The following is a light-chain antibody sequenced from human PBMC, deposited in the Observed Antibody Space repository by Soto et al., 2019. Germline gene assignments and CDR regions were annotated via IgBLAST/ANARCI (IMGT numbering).Light chain of an antibody. V-gene: IGKV1D-13*01. CDR1: QGISSA. J-gene: IGKJ5*01. CDR2: DAS. Sequence: AIQLTQSPSSLSASVGDRVTITCRASQGISSALAWYQQKPGKAPKLLIYDASSLESGVPSRFSGSGSGTDFTLTISSLQSEDFEIYYCQEYNNWPITFGQGTRLEIK. CDR3: QEYNNWPIT.